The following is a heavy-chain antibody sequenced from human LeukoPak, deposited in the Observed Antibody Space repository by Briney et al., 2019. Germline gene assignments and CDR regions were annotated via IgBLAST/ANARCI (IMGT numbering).Heavy chain of an antibody. Sequence: GRSLRLSCAASGFTFSSYGMHWVRQAPGKGLEWVAAISYDGSNKYYADSVKGRFTISRDNSKNTLYLQMNSLRAEDTAVYYCAKAIGDYYDSSGHIPLFYWGQGTLVTVSS. J-gene: IGHJ4*02. D-gene: IGHD3-22*01. CDR1: GFTFSSYG. CDR3: AKAIGDYYDSSGHIPLFY. V-gene: IGHV3-30*18. CDR2: ISYDGSNK.